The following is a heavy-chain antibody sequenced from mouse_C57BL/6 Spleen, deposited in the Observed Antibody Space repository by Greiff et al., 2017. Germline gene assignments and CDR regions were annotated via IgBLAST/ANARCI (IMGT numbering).Heavy chain of an antibody. CDR3: TRGGNYDFFYAMDY. CDR1: GYTFTDYE. CDR2: IDPETGGT. D-gene: IGHD2-1*01. J-gene: IGHJ4*01. Sequence: VQLQQSGAELVRPGASVTLSCTASGYTFTDYEMHWVKQTPVHGLEWIGAIDPETGGTAYNQKFKGKAILTADKSSSTAYMELRSLTSEDSAVYYCTRGGNYDFFYAMDYWGQGTSVTVSS. V-gene: IGHV1-15*01.